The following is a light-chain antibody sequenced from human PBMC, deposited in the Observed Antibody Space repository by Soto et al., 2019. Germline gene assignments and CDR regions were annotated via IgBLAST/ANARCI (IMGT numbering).Light chain of an antibody. CDR2: GNS. Sequence: QSVLTQPPSVSGAPGQRVTISCTGSSSNIGAGHDVHWFQQLPGTAPKLLIYGNSDRPSGVPDRFSGSKSGTSASLAITGLQAEDEADYCCQSFDNSLSGFWVFGGGTKLTVL. CDR3: QSFDNSLSGFWV. J-gene: IGLJ3*02. CDR1: SSNIGAGHD. V-gene: IGLV1-40*01.